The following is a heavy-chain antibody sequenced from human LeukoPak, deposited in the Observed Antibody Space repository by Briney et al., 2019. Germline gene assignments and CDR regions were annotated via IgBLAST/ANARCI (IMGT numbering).Heavy chain of an antibody. CDR2: IYYSGRT. CDR3: ARDGDAFDI. J-gene: IGHJ3*02. V-gene: IGHV4-59*12. Sequence: PSGTLSLTCTVSGGSMSSYYWSWIRQPPGKGLELVGFIYYSGRTNYNPSLKSRVTISVDTSKNQFSLKLSSVTAADTAVYYCARDGDAFDIWGQGTMVTVSS. CDR1: GGSMSSYY.